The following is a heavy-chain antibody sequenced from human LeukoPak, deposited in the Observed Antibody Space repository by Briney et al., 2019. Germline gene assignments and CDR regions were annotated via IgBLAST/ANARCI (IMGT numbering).Heavy chain of an antibody. D-gene: IGHD3-22*01. CDR2: ISQDESNK. J-gene: IGHJ4*02. CDR1: GFTFSTYG. V-gene: IGHV3-30*03. CDR3: ARERVQDYYDSSGYFSYIDY. Sequence: GGSLRLSCAASGFTFSTYGMHWVRQAPGKGLEWVAVISQDESNKYYADSVKGRFTISRDNSKNTLYLQMNSLRVEDTAVYYCARERVQDYYDSSGYFSYIDYWGQGTLVTVSS.